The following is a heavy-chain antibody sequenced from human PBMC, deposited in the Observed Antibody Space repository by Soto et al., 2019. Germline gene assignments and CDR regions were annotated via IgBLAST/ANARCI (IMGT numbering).Heavy chain of an antibody. CDR3: ARMESFGSLNWFDP. D-gene: IGHD5-18*01. J-gene: IGHJ5*02. V-gene: IGHV1-8*02. Sequence: ASVKVSCKASGYTFTNNDVSWVRQATGQGLEWMGWRNPGSGDTGYAQKFQGRVTMTRDISIATAYMELNSLTSEDTAIYYCARMESFGSLNWFDPWGQGTLVTVSS. CDR1: GYTFTNND. CDR2: RNPGSGDT.